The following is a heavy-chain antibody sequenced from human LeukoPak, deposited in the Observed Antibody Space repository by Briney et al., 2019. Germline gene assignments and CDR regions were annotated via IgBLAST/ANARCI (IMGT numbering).Heavy chain of an antibody. Sequence: KPSETLSLTCTVSGGSIGSHYWSWIRQPPGEGLEWIGCIYYSGTTSYNPSLKSRVTISVDTSKNQFSLKLSSVTAADTAVYYCARDYYDSRGEAFDIWGLGTMVTVSS. CDR2: IYYSGTT. V-gene: IGHV4-59*11. CDR3: ARDYYDSRGEAFDI. CDR1: GGSIGSHY. J-gene: IGHJ3*02. D-gene: IGHD3-22*01.